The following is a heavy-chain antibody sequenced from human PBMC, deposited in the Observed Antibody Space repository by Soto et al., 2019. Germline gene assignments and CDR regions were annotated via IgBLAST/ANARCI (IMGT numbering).Heavy chain of an antibody. J-gene: IGHJ5*02. D-gene: IGHD3-10*01. CDR2: IYYSGST. CDR3: ARDSFGGSANWFDP. Sequence: SETLSLTCTVSGGSISSGDYYWSWIRQPPGKGLEWIGYIYYSGSTYYNPSLKSRVTISVDTSKNQFSLKLSSVTAADTAVYYCARDSFGGSANWFDPWGQGTLVTVSS. V-gene: IGHV4-30-4*01. CDR1: GGSISSGDYY.